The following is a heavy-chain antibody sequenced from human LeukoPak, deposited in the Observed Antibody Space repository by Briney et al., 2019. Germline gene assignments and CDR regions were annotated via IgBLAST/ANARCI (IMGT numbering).Heavy chain of an antibody. Sequence: SETLSLTCTVSGGSISSGGYYWSWIRQPPGKGLEWIGYIYHSGSTYYNPSLKSRVTISVDRSKNQFSLKLSSVTAADTAVYYCARDGYSSSVVQHWGQGTLVTVSS. V-gene: IGHV4-30-2*01. CDR2: IYHSGST. D-gene: IGHD6-6*01. CDR3: ARDGYSSSVVQH. CDR1: GGSISSGGYY. J-gene: IGHJ1*01.